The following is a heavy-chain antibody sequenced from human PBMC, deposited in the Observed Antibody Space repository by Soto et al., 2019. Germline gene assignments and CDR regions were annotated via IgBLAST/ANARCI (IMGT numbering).Heavy chain of an antibody. CDR3: AKDHPDIVLVLASIVASYYYGMDG. V-gene: IGHV3-33*06. CDR1: GFTFSNYA. J-gene: IGHJ6*02. Sequence: GGSLRLSCAASGFTFSNYAMHWVRQPPGKGLEWVAIIWYDGDKKYYADSVKGRFTISRDNSKNTLYLQMNSLRAEDTAVYYCAKDHPDIVLVLASIVASYYYGMDGWGQGTTVNVFS. CDR2: IWYDGDKK. D-gene: IGHD2-2*01.